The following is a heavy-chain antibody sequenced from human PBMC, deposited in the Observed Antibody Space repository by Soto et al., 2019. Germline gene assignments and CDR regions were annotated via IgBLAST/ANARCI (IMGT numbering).Heavy chain of an antibody. CDR3: AIEQNLGEAIATSWFDP. D-gene: IGHD3-16*01. Sequence: QMQLVQSGAEVKKPGSSVKVSCKAFGGTFNTYTIDWVRQAPGQGLEWMGGIIPIFGTTNYAQKFQDRLTSSSDKSTSKAYIELSSLKSEYTAVSYCAIEQNLGEAIATSWFDPWCQGTLVTVSS. CDR1: GGTFNTYT. V-gene: IGHV1-69*06. CDR2: IIPIFGTT. J-gene: IGHJ5*02.